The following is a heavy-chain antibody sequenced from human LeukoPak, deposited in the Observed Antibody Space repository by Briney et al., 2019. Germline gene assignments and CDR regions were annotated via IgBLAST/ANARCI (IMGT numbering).Heavy chain of an antibody. V-gene: IGHV4-59*01. Sequence: SETLSLTCTVSGGSISSYYWSWIRQPPGKGLEWIGYIYYSGSTNYNPSLKSRVTISADTSKNQFSLKLSSVTAADTAVYYCARVLGYSYGYYFDYWGQGTLVTVSS. D-gene: IGHD5-18*01. CDR3: ARVLGYSYGYYFDY. CDR1: GGSISSYY. CDR2: IYYSGST. J-gene: IGHJ4*02.